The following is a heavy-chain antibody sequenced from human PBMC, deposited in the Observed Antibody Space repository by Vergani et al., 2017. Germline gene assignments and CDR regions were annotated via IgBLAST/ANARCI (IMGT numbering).Heavy chain of an antibody. CDR2: ISHDGNKK. CDR1: GFTFSNYG. J-gene: IGHJ6*03. Sequence: QVQLVESGGSVVQPGRSLRLSCAASGFTFSNYGLHWVRQAPGQGLEWVAVISHDGNKKYYVDSVKGRFTISRDKSKNTLYLNMNSLRADDTAVYYCAKDPRLKEDYYYYYMDVWGKGTTVTVSS. CDR3: AKDPRLKEDYYYYYMDV. V-gene: IGHV3-30*18.